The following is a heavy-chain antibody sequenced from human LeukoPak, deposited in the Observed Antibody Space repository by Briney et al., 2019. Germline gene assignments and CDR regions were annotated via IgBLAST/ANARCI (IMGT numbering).Heavy chain of an antibody. CDR1: GFSLSTSGMS. D-gene: IGHD6-13*01. V-gene: IGHV2-70*01. Sequence: ESGPALVKPTQTLTLTRTFSGFSLSTSGMSVSWIRQPPGKALEWLVLIDWDDDEYYSTSLKTRLTISKDTSKNRVVLTMTNMDPVDTATYYCARTRYVAAAVNYYFDYWGQGTLVTVSS. CDR3: ARTRYVAAAVNYYFDY. CDR2: IDWDDDE. J-gene: IGHJ4*02.